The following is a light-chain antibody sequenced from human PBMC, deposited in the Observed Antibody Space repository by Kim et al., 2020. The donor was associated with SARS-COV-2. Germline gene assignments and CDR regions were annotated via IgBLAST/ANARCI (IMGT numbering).Light chain of an antibody. J-gene: IGKJ1*01. CDR3: HQYSGSVAT. Sequence: DIQMTQSPSTLSASVGDRVTITCRASQSISNWLAWYQQKAGKAPKLLVYKASTLEGGVPSRFSGSGSGTEFTLTISSLQPDDFATYYCHQYSGSVATFGQGTKVDIK. CDR2: KAS. V-gene: IGKV1-5*03. CDR1: QSISNW.